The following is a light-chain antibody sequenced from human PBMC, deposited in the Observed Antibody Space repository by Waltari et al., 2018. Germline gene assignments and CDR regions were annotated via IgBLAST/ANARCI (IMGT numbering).Light chain of an antibody. Sequence: QSALTQPASVSGSPAQSITISCPGTSSGVGSCNLASWYQQHPGSAPKRIIYEGSKRPSGVSSRFSGSRSGNTASLTISGLQADDEGDYYCCSYAAINTYVFGTGTKVSVL. CDR3: CSYAAINTYV. CDR2: EGS. V-gene: IGLV2-23*01. CDR1: SSGVGSCNL. J-gene: IGLJ1*01.